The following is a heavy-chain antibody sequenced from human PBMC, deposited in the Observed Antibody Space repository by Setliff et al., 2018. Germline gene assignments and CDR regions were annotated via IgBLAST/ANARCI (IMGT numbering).Heavy chain of an antibody. CDR3: TRPLIEMTTMGAFDI. V-gene: IGHV3-23*01. J-gene: IGHJ4*02. D-gene: IGHD4-4*01. CDR1: GFTFSNYA. Sequence: GGSLRLSCAASGFTFSNYAMSWVRQAPGKGLEWVSAISGSGAISYADSVKGRFTVSRDNAKNSLYLHLTSLRAEDTALYYCTRPLIEMTTMGAFDIWGQGTLVTVSS. CDR2: ISGSGAI.